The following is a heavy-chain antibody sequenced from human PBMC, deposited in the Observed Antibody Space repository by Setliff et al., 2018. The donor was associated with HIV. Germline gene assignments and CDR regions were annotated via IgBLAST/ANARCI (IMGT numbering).Heavy chain of an antibody. V-gene: IGHV1-24*01. J-gene: IGHJ3*02. CDR1: GHTLTKLS. CDR3: ATGSEVVIIHEAFDM. CDR2: FYREEGEA. D-gene: IGHD3-22*01. Sequence: VQVSCKVSGHTLTKLSMHWVRQAPGKGLEWMGAFYREEGEAFYPQNFQGRLTMTEDTSTDTAYKELSSLRFEDTAVYFCATGSEVVIIHEAFDMWGQGTMVTVSS.